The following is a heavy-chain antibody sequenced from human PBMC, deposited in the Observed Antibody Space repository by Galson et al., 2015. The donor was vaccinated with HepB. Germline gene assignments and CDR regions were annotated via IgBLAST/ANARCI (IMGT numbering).Heavy chain of an antibody. CDR3: ARDDTMRSFPYSVWNHDAFDI. Sequence: SVKVSCKASGYTFTSYGISWVRQAPGQGLEWMGWISAYNGNTNYAQKLQGRVTMTTDTSTSTAYMELRSLRSDDTAVYYCARDDTMRSFPYSVWNHDAFDIWGQGTMVTVSS. CDR2: ISAYNGNT. J-gene: IGHJ3*02. V-gene: IGHV1-18*01. CDR1: GYTFTSYG. D-gene: IGHD3-22*01.